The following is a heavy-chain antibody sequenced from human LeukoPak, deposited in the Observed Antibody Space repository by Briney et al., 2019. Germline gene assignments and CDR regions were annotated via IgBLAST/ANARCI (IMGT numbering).Heavy chain of an antibody. Sequence: GGSLRLSCAASGLHFSGTAMSWVRQAPGKGLEWVSAISHDGMNAYYADSVKGRFTISRDSAKNSLYLQMNSLRAEDTAVYYCASGYYDSGGYPPYFDYWGQGTLVTVSS. V-gene: IGHV3-23*01. J-gene: IGHJ4*02. D-gene: IGHD3-22*01. CDR3: ASGYYDSGGYPPYFDY. CDR2: ISHDGMNA. CDR1: GLHFSGTA.